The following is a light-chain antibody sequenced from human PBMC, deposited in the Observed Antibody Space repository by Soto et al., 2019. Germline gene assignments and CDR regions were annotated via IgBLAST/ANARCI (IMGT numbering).Light chain of an antibody. CDR1: ALSKQF. J-gene: IGLJ1*01. CDR2: KDT. Sequence: SYELTQAPSVSVSPGQTARITCSGDALSKQFAYWYQQRPGQAPLLVIYKDTERPSGIPDRFSGSSSGTTVTLTISGVQTEDEADYYCQSADTSGSSPFVFGPGTKVTVL. V-gene: IGLV3-25*02. CDR3: QSADTSGSSPFV.